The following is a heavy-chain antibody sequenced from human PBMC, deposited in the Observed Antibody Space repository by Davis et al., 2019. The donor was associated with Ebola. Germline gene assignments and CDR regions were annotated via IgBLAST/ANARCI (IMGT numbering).Heavy chain of an antibody. CDR2: MNSNSGNT. Sequence: ASVKVSCKASGYTFTNYDINWVRQAPGQGLEWMGWMNSNSGNTGYAQKFQGRVTMTRSTSISTAYMELSSLRSEDTAVYYCARGGEQEPGIAMAATATYWGQGTLVTVSP. J-gene: IGHJ4*02. CDR1: GYTFTNYD. CDR3: ARGGEQEPGIAMAATATY. V-gene: IGHV1-8*01. D-gene: IGHD6-19*01.